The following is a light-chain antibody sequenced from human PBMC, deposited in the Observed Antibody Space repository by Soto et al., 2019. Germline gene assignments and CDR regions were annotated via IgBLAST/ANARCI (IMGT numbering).Light chain of an antibody. CDR1: QSISGY. V-gene: IGKV3-11*01. J-gene: IGKJ5*01. Sequence: EIVLTHSPATLSLSPVERATLSCRAIQSISGYLAWYQQKPGQAPRLLIYDASNRATGIPARFSGSGSETDFTLTISSLEPEDFAVYYCQQRSNWPHSITFGQGTRLEIK. CDR3: QQRSNWPHSIT. CDR2: DAS.